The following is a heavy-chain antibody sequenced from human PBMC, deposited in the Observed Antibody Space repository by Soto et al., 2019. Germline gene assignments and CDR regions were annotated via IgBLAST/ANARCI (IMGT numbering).Heavy chain of an antibody. J-gene: IGHJ4*02. Sequence: GGSLRLSCAASGFTFDDYAMHWVRQAPGKGLEWVSGISWNSGSIGYADSVKGRFTISRDNAKNSLYLQMNSLRAEDTALYYCAKSEYNSSSNYFDYWGQGTLVTVSS. CDR3: AKSEYNSSSNYFDY. CDR1: GFTFDDYA. CDR2: ISWNSGSI. V-gene: IGHV3-9*01. D-gene: IGHD6-6*01.